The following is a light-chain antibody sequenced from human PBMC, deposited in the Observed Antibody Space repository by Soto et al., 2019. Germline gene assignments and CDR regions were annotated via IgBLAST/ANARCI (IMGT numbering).Light chain of an antibody. CDR1: SSDVGGYNY. CDR2: EVS. CDR3: SSYAGSNNRYV. J-gene: IGLJ1*01. Sequence: QSALTQPPSASGSPGQSVTISCTGTSSDVGGYNYVFWYQQHPGKAPKLMIYEVSKRPSGVPDRFSGSKSGNTASLTVSGLQAEDEADYYCSSYAGSNNRYVFGTGTKLTVL. V-gene: IGLV2-8*01.